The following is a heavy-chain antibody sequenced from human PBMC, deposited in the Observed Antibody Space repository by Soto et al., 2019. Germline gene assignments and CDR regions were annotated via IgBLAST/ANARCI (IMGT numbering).Heavy chain of an antibody. CDR1: GASVKTGGYY. Sequence: PSETLSLTCTVSGASVKTGGYYWTWIRQFPGKGLEWIGYIYHSGSTYYNPSLKSRVTISVDRSKNQFSLKLSSVTAADTAVYYCARGWKQLRSPRVSVGMDVWGQGTTVTVSS. CDR2: IYHSGST. J-gene: IGHJ6*02. V-gene: IGHV4-30-2*06. D-gene: IGHD2-15*01. CDR3: ARGWKQLRSPRVSVGMDV.